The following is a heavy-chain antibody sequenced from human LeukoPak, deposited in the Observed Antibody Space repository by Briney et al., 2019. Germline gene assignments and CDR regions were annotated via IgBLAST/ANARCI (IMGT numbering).Heavy chain of an antibody. D-gene: IGHD2-8*01. J-gene: IGHJ4*02. V-gene: IGHV4-61*09. CDR3: ANKPTLSCTHGVCVVIDY. Sequence: ASETLSLTCTVSGGSISSGSYDWYWIRQPAWKGLEWTGHIYTSGSTDYNPSLKSRVTISVDTSKNQFSLRLSSVTAADTAVYYCANKPTLSCTHGVCVVIDYWGQGTLVTVSS. CDR1: GGSISSGSYD. CDR2: IYTSGST.